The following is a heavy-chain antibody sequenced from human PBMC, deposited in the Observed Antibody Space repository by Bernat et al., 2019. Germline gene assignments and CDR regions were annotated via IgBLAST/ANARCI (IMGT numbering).Heavy chain of an antibody. D-gene: IGHD3-9*01. CDR1: GFTFSSYG. Sequence: QVQLVESGGGVVQPGRSLRLSCAASGFTFSSYGMHWVRQAPGKGLEWVAVISYDGSNKYYADSVKGRFTISRDNSKNTLYLQMNSLRAEDTAVYYCAKDYPSTGRYFDWLSSGLDYWGQGTLVTVSS. J-gene: IGHJ4*02. CDR3: AKDYPSTGRYFDWLSSGLDY. V-gene: IGHV3-30*18. CDR2: ISYDGSNK.